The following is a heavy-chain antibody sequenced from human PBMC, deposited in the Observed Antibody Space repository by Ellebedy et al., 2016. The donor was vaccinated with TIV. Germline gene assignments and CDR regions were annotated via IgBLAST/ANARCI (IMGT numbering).Heavy chain of an antibody. Sequence: AASVKVSCKASGYTFTDYYIHWVRQAPGQGLAWMGIINPHVGTTTYSQTFQGRVTMTRDTSTSTVYMELSSLTSEDTAVYYCAREAILVSEEAFPVSINYWGQGTLVTVSS. D-gene: IGHD3-3*02. CDR1: GYTFTDYY. V-gene: IGHV1-46*01. CDR3: AREAILVSEEAFPVSINY. CDR2: INPHVGTT. J-gene: IGHJ4*02.